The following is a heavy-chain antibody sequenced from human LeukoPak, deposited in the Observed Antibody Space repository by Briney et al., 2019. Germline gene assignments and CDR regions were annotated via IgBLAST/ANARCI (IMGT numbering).Heavy chain of an antibody. CDR1: GFTFINYA. D-gene: IGHD1-26*01. Sequence: GGSLRLSCAASGFTFINYAMSWVRQAPGKGLEWVSTITGGGGSTYYADSVKGRLTISRDDFKNTLYLQMSSLRDGDTAVYYCTTYSRSLDYWGQGTLVTVSS. V-gene: IGHV3-23*01. J-gene: IGHJ4*02. CDR2: ITGGGGST. CDR3: TTYSRSLDY.